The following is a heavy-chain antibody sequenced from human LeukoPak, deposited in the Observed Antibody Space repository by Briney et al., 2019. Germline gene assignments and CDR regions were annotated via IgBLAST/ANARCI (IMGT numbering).Heavy chain of an antibody. CDR3: ARMYYFDSGSDNWFDP. CDR1: GYTFTSYD. Sequence: GASVKVSCNASGYTFTSYDINWVRQATGQGLEWMGWMNPNSGNTGYAQKFQGRVTMTRNTSISTAYMELSSLRSEDTAVYYCARMYYFDSGSDNWFDPWGQGTLVSVSS. D-gene: IGHD3-10*01. V-gene: IGHV1-8*01. CDR2: MNPNSGNT. J-gene: IGHJ5*02.